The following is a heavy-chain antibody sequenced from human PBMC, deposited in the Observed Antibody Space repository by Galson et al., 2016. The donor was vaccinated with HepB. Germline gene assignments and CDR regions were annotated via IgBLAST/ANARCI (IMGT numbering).Heavy chain of an antibody. D-gene: IGHD3-16*01. Sequence: SLRLSCAPSGFTFSSFSMHWVRQAPGKGLEWLSDISSGGDAVYYADSVRGRFTISRGNAKNSLFLQTNSLRVEDTAVYYCARDLGVHAGNYWGQGTLVSVSS. CDR2: ISSGGDAV. CDR1: GFTFSSFS. CDR3: ARDLGVHAGNY. V-gene: IGHV3-48*01. J-gene: IGHJ4*02.